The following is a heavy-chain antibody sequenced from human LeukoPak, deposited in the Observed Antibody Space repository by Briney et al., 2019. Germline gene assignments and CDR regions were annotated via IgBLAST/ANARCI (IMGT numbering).Heavy chain of an antibody. V-gene: IGHV3-73*01. Sequence: PGGSLRLSCAASGFTFSDSGMHWVRQASGKGLEWVGHVRSKANSYATAYAASVRGRFTISRDDSKNTAFLQMKSLKTDDTAVYYRTTVAMATTSGFDYWGQGTQVTVSS. J-gene: IGHJ4*02. D-gene: IGHD5-24*01. CDR2: VRSKANSYAT. CDR1: GFTFSDSG. CDR3: TTVAMATTSGFDY.